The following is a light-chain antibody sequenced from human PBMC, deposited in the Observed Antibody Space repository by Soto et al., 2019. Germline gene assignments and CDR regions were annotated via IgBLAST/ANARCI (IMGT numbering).Light chain of an antibody. CDR2: VAS. J-gene: IGKJ1*01. V-gene: IGKV1-27*01. CDR3: QKYNSATWT. CDR1: QGISNY. Sequence: DIQMTQSPSSLSASVGARVTITCRASQGISNYLAWYQQQPGKVPKLLIYVASTLQSGVPSRFSGSGSGTDFTLTISSLQPEDVATYYCQKYNSATWTFGQGTKVEIK.